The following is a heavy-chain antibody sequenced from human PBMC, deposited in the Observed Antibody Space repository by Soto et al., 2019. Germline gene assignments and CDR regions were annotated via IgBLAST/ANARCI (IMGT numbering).Heavy chain of an antibody. D-gene: IGHD3-9*01. CDR2: IIPIFGTA. V-gene: IGHV1-69*01. CDR1: GGTFSSYA. CDR3: ARDEQHYDILTGHIN. Sequence: QVQLVQSGAEVKKPGSSVKVSCKASGGTFSSYAISWVRQAPGQGPEWMGGIIPIFGTANYAQKFQGRVTITADESTSTAYMELSSLRSEDTVVYYWARDEQHYDILTGHINWGQGTVVTVSS. J-gene: IGHJ4*02.